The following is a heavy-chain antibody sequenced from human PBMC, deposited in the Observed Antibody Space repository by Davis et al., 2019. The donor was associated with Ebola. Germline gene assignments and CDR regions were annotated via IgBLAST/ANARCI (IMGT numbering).Heavy chain of an antibody. J-gene: IGHJ5*02. Sequence: ASVTVPCMASGYTFTSYGISWVRQAPAQGLEWTGWISAYNGNTNYAQKLQGRVTMTTDTSTSTAYMELRSLRSDDTAVYYCARDRGNWFDPWGQGTLVTVSS. CDR2: ISAYNGNT. V-gene: IGHV1-18*01. CDR1: GYTFTSYG. CDR3: ARDRGNWFDP.